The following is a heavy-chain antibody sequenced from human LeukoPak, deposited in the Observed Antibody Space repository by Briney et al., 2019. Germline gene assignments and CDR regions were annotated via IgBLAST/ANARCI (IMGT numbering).Heavy chain of an antibody. Sequence: SETLSLTCTVSGGSISSSSYYWGWIRQPPGKGLEWIGSIYYSGSTYYNPSLKSRVTISVDTSKNQFSLKLSSVTAADTAVYYCARHVEWEYQLPTNLNWFDPWGQGTLVTVSS. V-gene: IGHV4-39*01. CDR3: ARHVEWEYQLPTNLNWFDP. D-gene: IGHD2-2*01. CDR2: IYYSGST. CDR1: GGSISSSSYY. J-gene: IGHJ5*02.